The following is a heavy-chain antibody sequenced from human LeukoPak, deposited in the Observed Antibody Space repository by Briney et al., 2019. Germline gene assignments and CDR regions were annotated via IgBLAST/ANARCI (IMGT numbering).Heavy chain of an antibody. Sequence: GGSLRLSCAASGFTFDDYAMHWVRQAPGKGLVWVSRINSDGSSISYADSVKGRFTISRDNARNTLFLQMNSLRAEDTAVYYCVKQAGVYWGQGTLVTVSS. J-gene: IGHJ4*02. CDR1: GFTFDDYA. D-gene: IGHD6-19*01. CDR2: INSDGSSI. V-gene: IGHV3-74*01. CDR3: VKQAGVY.